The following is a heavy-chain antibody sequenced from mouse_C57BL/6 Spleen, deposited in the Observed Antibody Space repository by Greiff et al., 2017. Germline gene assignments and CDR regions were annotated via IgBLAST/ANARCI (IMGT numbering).Heavy chain of an antibody. J-gene: IGHJ3*01. Sequence: VQLQQSGAELVRPGASVKLSCTASGFNIKDDYMHWVKQRPEQGLEWIGWIDPENGDTEYASKFQGKATITADTSSNTAYLQLSSLTSEDTAVYYCTLSSGYGAYWGQGTLVTVSA. V-gene: IGHV14-4*01. CDR2: IDPENGDT. CDR1: GFNIKDDY. D-gene: IGHD3-2*02. CDR3: TLSSGYGAY.